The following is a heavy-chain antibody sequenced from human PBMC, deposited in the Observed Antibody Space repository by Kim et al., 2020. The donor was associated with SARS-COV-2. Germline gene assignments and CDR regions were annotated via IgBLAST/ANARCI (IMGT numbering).Heavy chain of an antibody. V-gene: IGHV3-11*01. D-gene: IGHD6-6*01. CDR2: ISSSGSTI. CDR3: ARSELAARDAFDI. Sequence: GGSLRLSCAASGFTFSDYYMSWIRQAPGKGLEWVSYISSSGSTIYYADSVKGRFTISRDNAKNSLYLQMNSLRAEDTAVYYCARSELAARDAFDIWGQGTMVTVSS. CDR1: GFTFSDYY. J-gene: IGHJ3*02.